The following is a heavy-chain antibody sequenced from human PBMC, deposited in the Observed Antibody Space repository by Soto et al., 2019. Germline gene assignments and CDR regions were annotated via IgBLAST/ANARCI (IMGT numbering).Heavy chain of an antibody. CDR1: GGSISSYY. CDR2: IYYSGST. J-gene: IGHJ6*03. CDR3: ARSPGQQLVPYYYYYYMDV. Sequence: SETLSLTCTVSGGSISSYYWSWIRQPPGKGLEWIGYIYYSGSTNYNPSLKSRVTISVDTSKNQFSLKLSSVTAADTAVYYYARSPGQQLVPYYYYYYMDVWGKGTTVTVSS. V-gene: IGHV4-59*01. D-gene: IGHD6-6*01.